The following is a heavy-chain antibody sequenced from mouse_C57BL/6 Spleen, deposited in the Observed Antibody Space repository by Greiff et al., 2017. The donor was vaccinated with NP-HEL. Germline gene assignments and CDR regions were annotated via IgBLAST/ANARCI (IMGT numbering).Heavy chain of an antibody. CDR3: ERLGYYYGSGD. CDR2: IDPSDSET. D-gene: IGHD1-1*01. V-gene: IGHV1-52*01. Sequence: QVQLQQPGAELVRPGSSVKLSCKASGYTFTSYWMHWVKQRPIQGLEWIGNIDPSDSETHSNQKFKDKATLTVDKSSSTAYMQLSSLTSEDSAVYYCERLGYYYGSGDWGQGTTLTVSS. J-gene: IGHJ2*01. CDR1: GYTFTSYW.